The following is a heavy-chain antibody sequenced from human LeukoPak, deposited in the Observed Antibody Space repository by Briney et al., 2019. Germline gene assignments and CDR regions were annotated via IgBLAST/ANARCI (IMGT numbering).Heavy chain of an antibody. J-gene: IGHJ4*02. CDR1: GYTFTGFY. V-gene: IGHV1-2*02. CDR2: VNPDTGDT. CDR3: ARVDFWSGSD. Sequence: ASVKVSCKASGYTFTGFYMFWVRQAPGQGLEWMGWVNPDTGDTNYAQRFQGRISMTRDSSITTAYMELSRLRSDDTAVYYCARVDFWSGSDWGQGTLVTVSS. D-gene: IGHD3-3*01.